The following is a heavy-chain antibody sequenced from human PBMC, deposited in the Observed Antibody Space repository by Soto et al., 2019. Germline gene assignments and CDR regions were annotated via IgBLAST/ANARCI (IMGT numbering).Heavy chain of an antibody. Sequence: SLRLSCAASGFTFSDYYMSWIRQAPGKGLEWVSYISSSGSTIYYADSVKGRFTISRDNAKNSLYLQMNSLRAEDTAVYYCARDLIFQRAFDDWGQGTLVTVSS. V-gene: IGHV3-11*01. CDR1: GFTFSDYY. CDR3: ARDLIFQRAFDD. J-gene: IGHJ4*02. D-gene: IGHD3-9*01. CDR2: ISSSGSTI.